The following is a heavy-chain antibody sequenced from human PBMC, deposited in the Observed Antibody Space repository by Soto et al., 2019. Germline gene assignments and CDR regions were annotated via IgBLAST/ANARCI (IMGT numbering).Heavy chain of an antibody. Sequence: EVQLAESGGGMVQPGGSLRLSCVASGFTFSSYDMHWVRQAPGKGLEYVSSISSNGGTTYYGNSVKGRFTISRDNSNNSLYRQMGSLRAEDMAVYYCVRRVSGNYDYWGQGTLVTVSS. J-gene: IGHJ4*02. CDR3: VRRVSGNYDY. CDR1: GFTFSSYD. CDR2: ISSNGGTT. V-gene: IGHV3-64*01. D-gene: IGHD1-7*01.